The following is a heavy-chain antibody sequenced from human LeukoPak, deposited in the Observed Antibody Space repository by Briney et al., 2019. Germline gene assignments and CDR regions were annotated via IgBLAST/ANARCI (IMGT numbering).Heavy chain of an antibody. Sequence: SETLSLTCGVSGGSITNTDYWTWVRQPPGKGLEWIGEVNLQGSTNYNPSLMGRVAISVDTSENHISLQLTSVTAADTAVYYCAREGGPYRPLDYSGQGTLVTVSS. V-gene: IGHV4-4*02. CDR3: AREGGPYRPLDY. J-gene: IGHJ4*02. CDR2: VNLQGST. CDR1: GGSITNTDY.